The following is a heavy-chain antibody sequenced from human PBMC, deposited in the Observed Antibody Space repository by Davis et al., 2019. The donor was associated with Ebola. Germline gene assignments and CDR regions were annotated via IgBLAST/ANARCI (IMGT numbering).Heavy chain of an antibody. CDR3: ARATVLWFGELLYTGGWFDP. V-gene: IGHV4-30-4*07. Sequence: MPSETLSLTCAVSGGSISSGGYSWSWIRQSPGKGLEWIGYIYSSGSTYYNPSLKSRVTISIDTSKNQFSLKLSSVTAADTAVYYCARATVLWFGELLYTGGWFDPWGQGTLVTVSS. J-gene: IGHJ5*02. CDR2: IYSSGST. D-gene: IGHD3-10*01. CDR1: GGSISSGGYS.